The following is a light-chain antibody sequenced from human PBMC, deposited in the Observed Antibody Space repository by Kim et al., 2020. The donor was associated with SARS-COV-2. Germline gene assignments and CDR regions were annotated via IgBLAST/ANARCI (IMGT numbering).Light chain of an antibody. CDR1: ALSDQD. V-gene: IGLV3-25*03. J-gene: IGLJ3*02. CDR2: KDH. CDR3: QSADRSGTSWV. Sequence: SYELTQPPSVSASPGQTARITCSGDALSDQDVYWYQQKPGQAPLLVINKDHERPSVIPERFSGSSSGTSVTLTISGVRAEDEADYYCQSADRSGTSWVFGGGTQLTVL.